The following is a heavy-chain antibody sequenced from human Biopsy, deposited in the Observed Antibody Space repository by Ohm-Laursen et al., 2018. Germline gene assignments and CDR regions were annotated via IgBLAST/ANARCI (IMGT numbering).Heavy chain of an antibody. V-gene: IGHV4-59*01. J-gene: IGHJ2*01. D-gene: IGHD3-22*01. CDR2: VYYTGST. CDR3: ARDRGYYSDRTVPGYFDL. Sequence: ETLSLTCTVSGDSISSYYWSWIRQPPGKGLQWIGYVYYTGSTDYNPSLQSRVTISVDTSKNHFSLRLRSVTPADTTIYYCARDRGYYSDRTVPGYFDLWGRGTLVTVSS. CDR1: GDSISSYY.